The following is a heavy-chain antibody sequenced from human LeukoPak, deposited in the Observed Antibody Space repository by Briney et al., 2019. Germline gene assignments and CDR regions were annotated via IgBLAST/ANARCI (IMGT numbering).Heavy chain of an antibody. V-gene: IGHV3-7*04. CDR1: RFTFNSYW. Sequence: GGSLRCTCAASRFTFNSYWMSWVRQAPGKGLEWVANIKQDGSDKYNVSPAKGRFTTSTDNAQNSLYLQMNSLRDEDTAVYYCARDPNVLPFDYWGEGTLVTVSS. CDR2: IKQDGSDK. CDR3: ARDPNVLPFDY. J-gene: IGHJ4*02.